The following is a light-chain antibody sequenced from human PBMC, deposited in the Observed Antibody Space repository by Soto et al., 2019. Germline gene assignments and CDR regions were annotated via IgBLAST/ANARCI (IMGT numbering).Light chain of an antibody. J-gene: IGLJ1*01. V-gene: IGLV2-14*01. CDR3: SSYTTGATYV. CDR1: SSDVGAYNY. CDR2: EVS. Sequence: QSALTQPASVSGSPGQSITISCTGTSSDVGAYNYVSWYQQYPGKAPKLIIYEVSNRPSGDSNRFSGSKSGNTASLTISGLQAEDEADYSCSSYTTGATYVFGSGTKLTVL.